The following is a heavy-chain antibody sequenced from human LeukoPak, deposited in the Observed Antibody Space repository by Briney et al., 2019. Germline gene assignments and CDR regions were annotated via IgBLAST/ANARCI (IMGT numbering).Heavy chain of an antibody. V-gene: IGHV1-18*01. CDR2: MSAYNGKT. CDR1: GYTFTRYG. CDR3: ARENPYYDNYYMDV. J-gene: IGHJ6*03. Sequence: GAAVKVSCKASGYTFTRYGMSWVGQARGQGGEGMGWMSAYNGKTNYAQKFQGRVTMTTATSTSTAYMELRSLRSDDTAVYYCARENPYYDNYYMDVWGKGITVTVSS.